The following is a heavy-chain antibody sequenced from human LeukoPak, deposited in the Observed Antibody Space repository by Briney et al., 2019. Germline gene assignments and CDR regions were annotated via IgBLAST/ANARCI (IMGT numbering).Heavy chain of an antibody. Sequence: GGSLRLSCAASGFTFMNAWMIWVRQAPGKGLEWVGRIKSNADGGTPDYAAPARGRFTISRDDSKNTLYLQMNSLKTEDTAVYYCTTFYHEYSPYWGRGTLVTVSS. J-gene: IGHJ4*02. CDR2: IKSNADGGTP. CDR3: TTFYHEYSPY. CDR1: GFTFMNAW. V-gene: IGHV3-15*01. D-gene: IGHD2/OR15-2a*01.